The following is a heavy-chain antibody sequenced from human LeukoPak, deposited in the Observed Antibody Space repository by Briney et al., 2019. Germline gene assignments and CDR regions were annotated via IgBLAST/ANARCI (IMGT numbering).Heavy chain of an antibody. CDR3: ARGIDYGWFDP. CDR1: GFIFSNYG. V-gene: IGHV3-7*01. J-gene: IGHJ5*02. Sequence: RGGSLRLSCAASGFIFSNYGMSWVRQAPGKGLEWVAHIKQDGSERFYMDSVKGRFTISRDNAKNSLHLQMNSLRAEDTGVFYCARGIDYGWFDPWGQGTLVTVSS. D-gene: IGHD4-17*01. CDR2: IKQDGSER.